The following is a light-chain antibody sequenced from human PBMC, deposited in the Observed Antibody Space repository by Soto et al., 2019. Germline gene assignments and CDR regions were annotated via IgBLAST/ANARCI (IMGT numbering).Light chain of an antibody. CDR1: QSVSSSY. CDR2: GAS. V-gene: IGKV3-20*01. CDR3: QQYGSSRT. J-gene: IGKJ1*01. Sequence: EIVLTQSPGTLSLSPGERATLSCRPSQSVSSSYLAWYQQKPGQAPRLLIYGASSRATGIPDRFSGSGSGTDFTLTISRLEPEDFAVYYCQQYGSSRTFGQGTKV.